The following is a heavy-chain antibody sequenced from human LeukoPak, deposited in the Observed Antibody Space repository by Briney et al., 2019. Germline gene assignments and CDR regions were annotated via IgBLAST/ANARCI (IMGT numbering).Heavy chain of an antibody. J-gene: IGHJ5*02. CDR3: ARDLYSSSSVNWFDP. Sequence: QTGGSLRLSCAASGFAFSSHAMHWVRQAPGKGLEWVAVISYDANTKYYADSVNGRFTISRDNSRNTLYLQMNSLRADDTALYYCARDLYSSSSVNWFDPWGQGTLVTVSS. V-gene: IGHV3-30*04. CDR1: GFAFSSHA. CDR2: ISYDANTK. D-gene: IGHD6-6*01.